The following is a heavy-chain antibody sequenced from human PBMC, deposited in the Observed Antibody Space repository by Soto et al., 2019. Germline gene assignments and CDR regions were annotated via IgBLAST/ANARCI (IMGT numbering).Heavy chain of an antibody. J-gene: IGHJ6*03. Sequence: QVQLQESGPGLVKPSETLSLTCTVSGASIRNYYWSWIRQPPGKGLEWIGYMYYSGSTNYNPSLKDRVTISVDTSKSQFSLKLSSVTATDTAVYYCARTKVAAGDYYYYMDVWGKGTTVTVSS. CDR3: ARTKVAAGDYYYYMDV. V-gene: IGHV4-59*08. CDR1: GASIRNYY. D-gene: IGHD6-13*01. CDR2: MYYSGST.